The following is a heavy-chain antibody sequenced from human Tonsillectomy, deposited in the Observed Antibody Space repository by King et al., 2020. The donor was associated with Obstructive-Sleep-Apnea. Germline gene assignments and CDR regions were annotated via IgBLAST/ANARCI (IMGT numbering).Heavy chain of an antibody. J-gene: IGHJ4*02. CDR2: ISSSSSYT. D-gene: IGHD6-13*01. V-gene: IGHV3-11*06. CDR3: ARDLAAAVHIDY. Sequence: VQLVESGGGLVKPGGSLRLSCAASGFTFSDYYMSWIRQAPGKGLEWVSYISSSSSYTNYADSVKGRFTISRDNAKNSLYLQMNSLRAEDTAVYYCARDLAAAVHIDYWGQGTLVTVSS. CDR1: GFTFSDYY.